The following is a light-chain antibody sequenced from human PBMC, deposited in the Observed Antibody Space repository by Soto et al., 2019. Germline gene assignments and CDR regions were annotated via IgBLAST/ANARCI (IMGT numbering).Light chain of an antibody. Sequence: QSVLTQPASVSGSPGQSITISCTGTRTDVGGYNFVSWYQQHPGKAPKLIIYEVSNRPSGVSNRFSGSKSDNTASLTISGLQAEDEADYYCCSYVSSKNYVFGTGTKFTVL. J-gene: IGLJ1*01. V-gene: IGLV2-14*01. CDR1: RTDVGGYNF. CDR3: CSYVSSKNYV. CDR2: EVS.